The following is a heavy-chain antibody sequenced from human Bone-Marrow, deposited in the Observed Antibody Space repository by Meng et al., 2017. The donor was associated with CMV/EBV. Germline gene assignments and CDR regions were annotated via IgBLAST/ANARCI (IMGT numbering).Heavy chain of an antibody. CDR2: IYPSGST. J-gene: IGHJ4*02. V-gene: IGHV4-61*02. CDR3: ARKYVDIVAPFDY. CDR1: GGDISSGSYY. Sequence: VCGGDISSGSYYWGWIRQPAGKGLGWIGRIYPSGSTNYNPSLKNRVTISVDTSKNQFSLKLSSATAADTAVYYCARKYVDIVAPFDYWGQGTLVTVSS. D-gene: IGHD5-12*01.